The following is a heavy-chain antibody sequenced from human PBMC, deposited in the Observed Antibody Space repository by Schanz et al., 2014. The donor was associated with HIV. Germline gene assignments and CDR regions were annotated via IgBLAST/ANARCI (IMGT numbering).Heavy chain of an antibody. CDR1: GGSISSGGYY. CDR2: IYYSGST. Sequence: QVQLQESGPGLVKPSQTLSLTCTVSGGSISSGGYYWSWIRQPPGKGLEWIGYIYYSGSTNYNPSLKSRVTISVDTSKNQFSLKLSSVTAADTAVYYCARADFGHDLGFDPWGQGTLVTVSS. V-gene: IGHV4-61*08. CDR3: ARADFGHDLGFDP. D-gene: IGHD4-17*01. J-gene: IGHJ5*02.